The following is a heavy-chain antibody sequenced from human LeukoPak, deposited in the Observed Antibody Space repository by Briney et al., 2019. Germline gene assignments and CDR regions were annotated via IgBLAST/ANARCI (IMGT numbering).Heavy chain of an antibody. V-gene: IGHV1-18*01. CDR3: ARVYGDYVKDAFDI. Sequence: ASVKVSCKASGYTFTSYGISWVRQAPGQGLEWMGWISAYNGNTNYAQKLQGGVTMTTDTSTSTAYMELRSLRSDDTAVYYCARVYGDYVKDAFDIWGQGTMVTVSS. D-gene: IGHD4-17*01. J-gene: IGHJ3*02. CDR2: ISAYNGNT. CDR1: GYTFTSYG.